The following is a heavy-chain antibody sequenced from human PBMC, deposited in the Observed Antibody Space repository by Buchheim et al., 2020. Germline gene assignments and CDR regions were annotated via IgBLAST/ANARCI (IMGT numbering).Heavy chain of an antibody. V-gene: IGHV3-30*04. Sequence: QVQLVESGGGVVQPGRSLRLSCAASGFTFSSYAMHWVRQAPGKGLEWVAVISYDGSNKYYADSVKGRLTISRDNSKNTLYLQMNSLRAEDTAVYYCARDVDTTMVQGELDYWGQGTL. CDR2: ISYDGSNK. CDR1: GFTFSSYA. J-gene: IGHJ4*02. CDR3: ARDVDTTMVQGELDY. D-gene: IGHD3-10*01.